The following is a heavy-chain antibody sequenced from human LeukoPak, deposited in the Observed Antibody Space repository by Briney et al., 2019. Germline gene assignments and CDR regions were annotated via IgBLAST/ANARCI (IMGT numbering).Heavy chain of an antibody. CDR1: GYKFTSFG. D-gene: IGHD1-26*01. V-gene: IGHV1-18*01. Sequence: ASVTVSCKASGYKFTSFGVSWVRQAPGQGLQWMGWISGYNGNTNFAQKFQGRVTLTTDTSTSTAYMELRSLRSDDTAVYYCATVPAGELGGNFDYWGQGTLVTVSS. CDR2: ISGYNGNT. CDR3: ATVPAGELGGNFDY. J-gene: IGHJ4*02.